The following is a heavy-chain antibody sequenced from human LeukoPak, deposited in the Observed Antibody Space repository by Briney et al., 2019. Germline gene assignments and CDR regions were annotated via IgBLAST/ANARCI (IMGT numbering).Heavy chain of an antibody. J-gene: IGHJ4*02. CDR3: AMYSSSWYYFDY. CDR1: GGSISSGGYY. V-gene: IGHV4-61*08. D-gene: IGHD6-13*01. CDR2: IYYSGST. Sequence: SETLSLTCTVSGGSISSGGYYWSWIRQHPGKGLEWIGYIYYSGSTNYNPSLKSRVTISVDTSKNQFSLKLSSVTAADTAVYYCAMYSSSWYYFDYWGQGTLVTVSS.